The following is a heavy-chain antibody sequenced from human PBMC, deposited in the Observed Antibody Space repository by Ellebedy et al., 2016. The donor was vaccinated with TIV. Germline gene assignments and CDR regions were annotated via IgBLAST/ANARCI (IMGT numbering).Heavy chain of an antibody. J-gene: IGHJ6*02. CDR1: GGTFSTYA. CDR3: ARGRVYYDILTGYFAGVGMDV. Sequence: ASVKVSCKAFGGTFSTYALNWVRQATGQGLEWMGWMNPNSGNTGYAQKFQGRVTITRNTSISTAYMELSSLRSEDTAVYYCARGRVYYDILTGYFAGVGMDVWGQGTTVTVSS. D-gene: IGHD3-9*01. V-gene: IGHV1-8*03. CDR2: MNPNSGNT.